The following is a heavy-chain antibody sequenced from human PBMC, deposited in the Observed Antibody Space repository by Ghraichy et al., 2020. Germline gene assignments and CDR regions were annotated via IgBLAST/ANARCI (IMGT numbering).Heavy chain of an antibody. Sequence: GGSLRLSCAVSGFSVSGSYMGWVRQAPGKGLEWVSVIYSGGSTYYTDSVKGRFTISIHYSKDTLYLQMNRLRTDDTAVYYCARLGYRSGDSCYAWYFDLWGRGTPVSVSS. V-gene: IGHV3-53*04. CDR3: ARLGYRSGDSCYAWYFDL. CDR1: GFSVSGSY. CDR2: IYSGGST. D-gene: IGHD2-15*01. J-gene: IGHJ2*01.